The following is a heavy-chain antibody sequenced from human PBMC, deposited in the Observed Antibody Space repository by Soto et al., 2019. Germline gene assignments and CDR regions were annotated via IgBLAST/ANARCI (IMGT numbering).Heavy chain of an antibody. V-gene: IGHV5-10-1*01. Sequence: GESLKISCKGSGYSFTVYWISWVRQMPGKGLEWMGRIDPSDSYTNYSPSFQGHVTISADKSISTAYLQWSSLEASDTAMYYCARHEGGLKNWFDPWGQGTLVPVSS. CDR3: ARHEGGLKNWFDP. CDR1: GYSFTVYW. CDR2: IDPSDSYT. D-gene: IGHD3-16*01. J-gene: IGHJ5*02.